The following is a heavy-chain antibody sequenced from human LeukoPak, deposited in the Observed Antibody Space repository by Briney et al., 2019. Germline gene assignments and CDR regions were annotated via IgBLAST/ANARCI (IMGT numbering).Heavy chain of an antibody. D-gene: IGHD2-2*02. J-gene: IGHJ6*02. CDR3: ARAPLVVVPAAIEGYYYYGMDV. Sequence: SETLSLTCTVSGGSISSYYWSWIRQPPGKGLEWIGYIYYSGSTNYNPSLKSRVTISVDTSKNQFSLKLSSVTAADTAVYYCARAPLVVVPAAIEGYYYYGMDVWGQGTTVTVSS. CDR1: GGSISSYY. CDR2: IYYSGST. V-gene: IGHV4-59*01.